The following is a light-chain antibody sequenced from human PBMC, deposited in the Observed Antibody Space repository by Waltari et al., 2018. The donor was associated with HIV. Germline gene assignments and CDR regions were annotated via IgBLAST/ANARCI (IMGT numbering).Light chain of an antibody. V-gene: IGLV2-18*02. CDR2: EVT. CDR1: SRDFGAYNR. CDR3: SSYTTSSTWV. J-gene: IGLJ3*02. Sequence: QSALTQPPSVSGSLGQSVTISCTGTSRDFGAYNRLSWYQQSPGTAPKLRIFEVTHRPAGVPVRFSGSKSGNTASLTISGLQADDEADYYCSSYTTSSTWVFGGGTKLTVL.